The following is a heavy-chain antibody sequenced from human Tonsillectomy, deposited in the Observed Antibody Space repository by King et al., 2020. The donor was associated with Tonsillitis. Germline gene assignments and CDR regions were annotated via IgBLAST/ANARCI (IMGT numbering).Heavy chain of an antibody. CDR3: ARSGKYSSSWYYV. V-gene: IGHV1-2*02. D-gene: IGHD6-13*01. Sequence: QLVQSGTEVKKPGASVKVSCQASGYTFTDYYIHWVRQAPGQGLEWMGWINPDGGDTKYAENFQGRVSMTGDTSISTAYVELSRLRSDDTAVYFCARSGKYSSSWYYVWGQGTLVTVSS. CDR2: INPDGGDT. CDR1: GYTFTDYY. J-gene: IGHJ4*02.